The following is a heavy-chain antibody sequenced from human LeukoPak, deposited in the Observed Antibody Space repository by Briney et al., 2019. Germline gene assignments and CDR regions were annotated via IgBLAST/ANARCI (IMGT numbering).Heavy chain of an antibody. J-gene: IGHJ4*02. CDR3: ARQDDSGSSTFDY. V-gene: IGHV4-39*01. Sequence: SETLSLTCTVSGGSISSSSYYWGWIRQPPGKGLEWIGSTYYSGSTYYNPSLKSRVTISVDTSKNQFSLKLSSVTAADTAVCYCARQDDSGSSTFDYWGQGTLVTVSS. CDR2: TYYSGST. D-gene: IGHD1-26*01. CDR1: GGSISSSSYY.